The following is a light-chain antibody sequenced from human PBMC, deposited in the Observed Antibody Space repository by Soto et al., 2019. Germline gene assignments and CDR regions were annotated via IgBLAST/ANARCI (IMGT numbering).Light chain of an antibody. CDR3: GSYASSSTLCV. V-gene: IGLV2-14*01. CDR2: EVS. Sequence: QSALTQPASVSGSPGQSITISCTGTSSDVGGYNYVSWYQQHPGKAPKLMIYEVSNRPSGVSNRFSGSKSGNTASLTISGLQAEDEADYYCGSYASSSTLCVFGTGTKLTVL. CDR1: SSDVGGYNY. J-gene: IGLJ1*01.